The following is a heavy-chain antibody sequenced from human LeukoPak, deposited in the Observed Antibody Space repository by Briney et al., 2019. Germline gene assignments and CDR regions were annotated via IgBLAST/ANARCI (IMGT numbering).Heavy chain of an antibody. CDR3: ARAKGRLLSAFDI. J-gene: IGHJ3*02. CDR2: ISSNGGST. Sequence: GGSLRLSCATSGFTFSSYAMHWVRQAPGKGLEYVSAISSNGGSTYYANSVKGRFTISRDNSKNTLYLQMGSLRAEDMAVYYCARAKGRLLSAFDIWGHGTMVTVSS. V-gene: IGHV3-64*01. D-gene: IGHD2-21*02. CDR1: GFTFSSYA.